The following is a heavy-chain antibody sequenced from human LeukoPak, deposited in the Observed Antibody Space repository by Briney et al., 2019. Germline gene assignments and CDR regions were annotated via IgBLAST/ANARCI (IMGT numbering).Heavy chain of an antibody. D-gene: IGHD6-19*01. Sequence: SETLSLTCTVSGGSISSSSYYWGWIRQPPGKGLEWIGNMYYSGSTYYNPSLKSRVTISVDTSKNQFSLKLSSVTAADTAVYYCARVRYSSGWHYYFDYWGQGTLVTVSS. J-gene: IGHJ4*02. CDR2: MYYSGST. CDR1: GGSISSSSYY. CDR3: ARVRYSSGWHYYFDY. V-gene: IGHV4-39*07.